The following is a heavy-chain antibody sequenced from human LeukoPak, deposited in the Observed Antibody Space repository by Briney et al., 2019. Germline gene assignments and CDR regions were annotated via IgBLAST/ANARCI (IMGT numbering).Heavy chain of an antibody. Sequence: SETLSLTCAVYGGSFSGYYWSWIRQPPGKGLEWIGEINHSGSTNYNPSLKSRVTISVDTSKNQFSLKLSSVTAADTAVYYCARGAGPYSSSSFDYWGQGTLVTVSS. CDR1: GGSFSGYY. CDR3: ARGAGPYSSSSFDY. D-gene: IGHD6-13*01. CDR2: INHSGST. J-gene: IGHJ4*02. V-gene: IGHV4-34*01.